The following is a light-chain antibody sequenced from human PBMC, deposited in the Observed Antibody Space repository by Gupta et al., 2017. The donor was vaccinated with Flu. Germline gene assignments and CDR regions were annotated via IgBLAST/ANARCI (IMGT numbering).Light chain of an antibody. CDR1: SSDVGSYSF. CDR2: EVS. J-gene: IGLJ2*01. Sequence: QSALTQPASVSGSPGQSITISCTRTSSDVGSYSFVSWYQQYPGKAPKLMIYEVSNRPSGVSNRFSGSKSGNTASLTISGLQAEDEADYYCSSYTSSSTPVIFGGGTKLTVL. V-gene: IGLV2-14*01. CDR3: SSYTSSSTPVI.